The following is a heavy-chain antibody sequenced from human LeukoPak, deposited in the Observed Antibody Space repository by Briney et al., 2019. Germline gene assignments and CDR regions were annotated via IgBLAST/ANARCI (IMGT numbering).Heavy chain of an antibody. Sequence: ASVKVSCKASQYSFSDYAIHWVRQAPGQGLEWMGWIDAGNGRTKYSQKFQGRVTITRDTSASTAYMELSSLRSEDTAVYYCANLGYCSSTSCRNDAFDIWGQGTMVTVSS. CDR3: ANLGYCSSTSCRNDAFDI. CDR2: IDAGNGRT. J-gene: IGHJ3*02. CDR1: QYSFSDYA. D-gene: IGHD2-2*01. V-gene: IGHV1-3*01.